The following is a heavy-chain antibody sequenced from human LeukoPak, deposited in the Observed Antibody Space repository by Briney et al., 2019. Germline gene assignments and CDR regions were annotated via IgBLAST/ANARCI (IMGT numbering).Heavy chain of an antibody. CDR1: GFAVSNNY. CDR2: IYGGGST. Sequence: GGSLRLSCAASGFAVSNNYMSWVRQAPGKGLEWVSVIYGGGSTYYADSVNGRFTISRHNSKNTLFLQMNSLRTEDTAVYYCARAYDSSGYWPEYFHHWGQGTLVTVSS. CDR3: ARAYDSSGYWPEYFHH. J-gene: IGHJ1*01. D-gene: IGHD3-22*01. V-gene: IGHV3-53*04.